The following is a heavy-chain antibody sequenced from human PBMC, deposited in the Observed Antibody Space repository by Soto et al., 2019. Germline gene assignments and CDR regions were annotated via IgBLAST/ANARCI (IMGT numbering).Heavy chain of an antibody. CDR3: ESPPGESSGGANWFAP. CDR2: IHYSGST. CDR1: GGSISSYY. Sequence: SETLSLTCTVSGGSISSYYWSWIRQPPGKGLEWIGYIHYSGSTNYNPSLKSRVTISVDTSKNQFSLKLNSVTAADTAVYYCESPPGESSGGANWFAPWGRETRVTFP. D-gene: IGHD6-25*01. J-gene: IGHJ5*02. V-gene: IGHV4-59*01.